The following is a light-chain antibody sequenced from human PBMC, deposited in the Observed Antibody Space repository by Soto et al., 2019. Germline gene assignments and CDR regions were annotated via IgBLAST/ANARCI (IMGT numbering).Light chain of an antibody. CDR2: AAS. CDR1: QTISSW. V-gene: IGKV1-39*01. CDR3: QHSCSNIIT. Sequence: DIQLTQSPSTLSGSVGDRVTITCRASQTISSWLAWYQQKPGKAPNLLIYAASSLQSGAPSRFSGSGSGTDFTLTISSLQPEDFASYYCQHSCSNIITFGQGTRLEIK. J-gene: IGKJ5*01.